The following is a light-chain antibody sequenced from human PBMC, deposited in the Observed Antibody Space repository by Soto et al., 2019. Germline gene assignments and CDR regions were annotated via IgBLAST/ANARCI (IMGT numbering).Light chain of an antibody. V-gene: IGKV1-33*01. J-gene: IGKJ5*01. CDR3: QQYDNLPIT. CDR2: AAS. Sequence: QFTKSPPSVSASIRDRVTITCQSSQDISSYLNWYQHKPGKAPKLLIYAASTLESGVPSRFSGSGSGTDFTFTISSLQPEDFATYYCQQYDNLPITFGQGTRLEI. CDR1: QDISSY.